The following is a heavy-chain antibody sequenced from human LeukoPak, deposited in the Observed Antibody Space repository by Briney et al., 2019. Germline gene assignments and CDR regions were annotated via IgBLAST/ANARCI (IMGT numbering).Heavy chain of an antibody. D-gene: IGHD4-11*01. V-gene: IGHV3-66*01. CDR2: IYSGGST. CDR1: GFTFRSYA. CDR3: ASPYSLGDYYYYGMDV. Sequence: GGSLRLSCAASGFTFRSYAMSWVRQAPGKGLEWVSVIYSGGSTYYADSVKGRFTISRDNSKNTLYLQMNSLRAEDTAVYYCASPYSLGDYYYYGMDVWGQGTTVTVSS. J-gene: IGHJ6*02.